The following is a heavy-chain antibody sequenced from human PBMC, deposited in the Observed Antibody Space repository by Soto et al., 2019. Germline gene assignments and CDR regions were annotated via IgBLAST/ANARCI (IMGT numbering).Heavy chain of an antibody. CDR1: GGSISSSNW. J-gene: IGHJ3*02. CDR3: ARVVVRGDMLSAFDI. Sequence: PSDTLSLTCAVSGGSISSSNWWSWVRQPPGKGLEWIGEIYHSGSTNYNPSLKSRVTISVDKSKNQFPLKLSSVTAADTAVYYCARVVVRGDMLSAFDIWGQGTMVT. CDR2: IYHSGST. V-gene: IGHV4-4*02. D-gene: IGHD3-10*01.